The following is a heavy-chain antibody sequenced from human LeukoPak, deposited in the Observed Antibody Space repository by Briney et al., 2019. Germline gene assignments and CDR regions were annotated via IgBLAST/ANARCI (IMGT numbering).Heavy chain of an antibody. Sequence: GASVKVSCKASRGTFSSYAISWVRQAPGQGLEWMGGIIPIFGKANYAQKFQGRVTITADGSTSTAYMELSSLRSEDTAVYYCARVAGGRYCSSTSCYMRGWFDPWGQGTLVTVSS. V-gene: IGHV1-69*13. CDR1: RGTFSSYA. CDR2: IIPIFGKA. CDR3: ARVAGGRYCSSTSCYMRGWFDP. D-gene: IGHD2-2*02. J-gene: IGHJ5*02.